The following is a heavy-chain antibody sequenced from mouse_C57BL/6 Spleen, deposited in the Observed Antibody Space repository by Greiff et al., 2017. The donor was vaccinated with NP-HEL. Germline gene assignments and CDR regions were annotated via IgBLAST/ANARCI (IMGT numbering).Heavy chain of an antibody. Sequence: QVQLQQPGAELVMPGASVKLSCKASGYTFTSYWMHWVKQRPGHGLEWIGEIDPSDSYTNYNQKFKGKSTLTVDKSSSTAYMQLSSLTSEDSAVYYCANWDGDAMDYWGQGTSVTVSS. J-gene: IGHJ4*01. CDR3: ANWDGDAMDY. CDR1: GYTFTSYW. D-gene: IGHD4-1*01. V-gene: IGHV1-69*01. CDR2: IDPSDSYT.